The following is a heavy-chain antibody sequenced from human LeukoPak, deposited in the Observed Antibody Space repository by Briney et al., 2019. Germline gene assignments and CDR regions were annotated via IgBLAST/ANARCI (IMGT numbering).Heavy chain of an antibody. J-gene: IGHJ4*02. V-gene: IGHV1-18*01. CDR2: ISAYNGNT. D-gene: IGHD3-9*01. CDR1: GYTFTSYG. Sequence: ASVKVSCKASGYTFTSYGISWVRQAPGQGLEWMGWISAYNGNTNCAQKLQGRVTMTTDTSTSTAYMELRSLRSDDTAVYYCASADILTGYYSNDYWGQGTLVTVSS. CDR3: ASADILTGYYSNDY.